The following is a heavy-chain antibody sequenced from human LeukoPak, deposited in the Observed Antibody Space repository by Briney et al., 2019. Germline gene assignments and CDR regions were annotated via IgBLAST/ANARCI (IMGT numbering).Heavy chain of an antibody. CDR3: ASGSGH. V-gene: IGHV3-48*02. J-gene: IGHJ4*02. Sequence: QAGGSLRLSCAASGFTFSNYGLNWVRQAPGKGLKWVSHISSSGSAKYYADSVKGRFTISRDNAKNSLYLQMNSLRDEDTAVFYCASGSGHWGQGTLVTVSS. CDR1: GFTFSNYG. D-gene: IGHD2-2*03. CDR2: ISSSGSAK.